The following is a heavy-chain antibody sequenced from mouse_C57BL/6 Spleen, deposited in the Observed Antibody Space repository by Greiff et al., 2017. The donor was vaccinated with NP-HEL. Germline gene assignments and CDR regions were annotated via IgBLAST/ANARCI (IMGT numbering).Heavy chain of an antibody. CDR1: GFTFSDYG. D-gene: IGHD1-1*01. CDR2: ISSGSSTI. Sequence: EVQGVESGGGLVKPGGSLKLSCAASGFTFSDYGMHWVRQAPEKGLEWVAYISSGSSTIYYADTVKGRFTISRDNAKNTLFLQMTSLRSEDTAMYYCARQGYYYGSSWYFDVWGTGTTVTVSS. J-gene: IGHJ1*03. V-gene: IGHV5-17*01. CDR3: ARQGYYYGSSWYFDV.